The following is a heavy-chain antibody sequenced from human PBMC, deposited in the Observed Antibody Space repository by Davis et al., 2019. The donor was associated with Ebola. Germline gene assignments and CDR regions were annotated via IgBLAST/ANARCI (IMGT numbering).Heavy chain of an antibody. Sequence: GGSLRLSCAASGFTFSDYYMSWVRQAPGKGLEWVAFIRYDGSNKYYADSVKGRFTISRDNSKNTLYLQMNSLRAEDTAVYYCARSTILDYWGQGTLVTVSS. CDR3: ARSTILDY. D-gene: IGHD3-3*01. J-gene: IGHJ4*02. V-gene: IGHV3-30*02. CDR2: IRYDGSNK. CDR1: GFTFSDYY.